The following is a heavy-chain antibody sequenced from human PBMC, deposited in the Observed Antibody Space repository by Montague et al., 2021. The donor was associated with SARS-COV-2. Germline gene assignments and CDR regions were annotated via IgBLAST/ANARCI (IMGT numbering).Heavy chain of an antibody. Sequence: PALVKPTQTLTLTCTFSGFSLSTSGVGVGWICQPPGKALEWLALIYWDDDKRYSPSLKSRLTITKDTSKNQVVLTMTNMDPVDTATYYCAHVGMACSGGSCYPKIKDWCVDLWGRGTLVTVSS. D-gene: IGHD2-15*01. CDR1: GFSLSTSGVG. V-gene: IGHV2-5*02. CDR3: AHVGMACSGGSCYPKIKDWCVDL. J-gene: IGHJ2*01. CDR2: IYWDDDK.